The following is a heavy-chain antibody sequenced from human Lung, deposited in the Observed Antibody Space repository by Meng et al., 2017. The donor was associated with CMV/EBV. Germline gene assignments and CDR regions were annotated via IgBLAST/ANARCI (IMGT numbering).Heavy chain of an antibody. CDR3: ARGESINY. CDR2: VNPAGGDA. V-gene: IGHV1-46*01. J-gene: IGHJ4*02. D-gene: IGHD3-10*01. CDR1: GYTFTSYY. Sequence: ASXXVSCKASGYTFTSYYLHWIRQAPGQGLEWMGIVNPAGGDATYARTFEGRVTMTRDRSTDTVYLELNRLTPEDTAVYYCARGESINYWGQGTMVNGAS.